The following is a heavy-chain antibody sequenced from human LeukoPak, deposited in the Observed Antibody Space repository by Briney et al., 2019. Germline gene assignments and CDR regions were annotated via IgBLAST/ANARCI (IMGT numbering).Heavy chain of an antibody. CDR2: ISAYNGNT. J-gene: IGHJ6*02. CDR1: GYTFTSYG. V-gene: IGHV1-18*01. Sequence: ASVKVSCKASGYTFTSYGISWVRQAPGQGLKWMGWISAYNGNTNYAQKLQGRVTMTTDTSTGTAYMELRSLRSDDTAVYYCARDIGYDILTGYYRYYGMDVWGQGTTVTVSS. D-gene: IGHD3-9*01. CDR3: ARDIGYDILTGYYRYYGMDV.